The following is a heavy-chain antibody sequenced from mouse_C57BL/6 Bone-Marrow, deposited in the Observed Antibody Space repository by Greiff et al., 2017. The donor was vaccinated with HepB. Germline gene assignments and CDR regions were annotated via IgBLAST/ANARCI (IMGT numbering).Heavy chain of an antibody. Sequence: DVKLVESGGGLVQPKGSLKLSCAASGFSFNTYAMNWVRQAPGKGLEWVARIRSKSNNYATYYADSVKDRFTISRDDSESMLYLQMNNLKTEDTAMYYCVTTVVATNWYFDVWGTGTTVTVSS. CDR1: GFSFNTYA. CDR3: VTTVVATNWYFDV. V-gene: IGHV10-1*01. D-gene: IGHD1-1*01. J-gene: IGHJ1*03. CDR2: IRSKSNNYAT.